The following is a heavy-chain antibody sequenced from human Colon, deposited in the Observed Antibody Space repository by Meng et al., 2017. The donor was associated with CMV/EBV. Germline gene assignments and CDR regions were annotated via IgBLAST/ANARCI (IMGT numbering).Heavy chain of an antibody. Sequence: QVQLEQSGAEVKNPGASVKVSCKASGYTFTSNAINWVRQVTGQGLEWMGWMKPNSGDTGYAPNFQGRITMTRNTSINTAYMELRSLTNEDTAIYYCARGIPDFWGQGTLVTVSS. CDR1: GYTFTSNA. D-gene: IGHD3/OR15-3a*01. CDR3: ARGIPDF. V-gene: IGHV1-8*01. CDR2: MKPNSGDT. J-gene: IGHJ4*02.